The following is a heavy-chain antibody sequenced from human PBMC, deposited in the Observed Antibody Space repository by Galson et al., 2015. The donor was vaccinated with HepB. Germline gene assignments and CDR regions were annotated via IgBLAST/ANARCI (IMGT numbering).Heavy chain of an antibody. CDR3: ARRPAYSSRPFSS. CDR1: GGSFSGYY. Sequence: LSLTCAVYGGSFSGYYWSWIRQPPGKRLEWIGEINHSGSTNYNPSLKSRVTISVDTSKNQFSLKLSAVTAADTAVYYCARRPAYSSRPFSSWGQGTLVIVSS. D-gene: IGHD6-13*01. CDR2: INHSGST. J-gene: IGHJ4*02. V-gene: IGHV4-34*01.